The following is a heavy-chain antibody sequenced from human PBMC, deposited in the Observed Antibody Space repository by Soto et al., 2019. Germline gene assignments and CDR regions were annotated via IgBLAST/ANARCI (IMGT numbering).Heavy chain of an antibody. CDR1: GFSFSDYV. Sequence: EVQLLESGGGLVQPGGSLRLSCAGSGFSFSDYVMNWVRRAPGKGLEWVSTINFSGDKTFYSDSVKGRFTISRDNSRETLFLQMNSLRADDAAVYYCARRDRTATTTWGAFDIWGQGTMVTVPS. V-gene: IGHV3-23*01. J-gene: IGHJ3*02. CDR3: ARRDRTATTTWGAFDI. D-gene: IGHD1-26*01. CDR2: INFSGDKT.